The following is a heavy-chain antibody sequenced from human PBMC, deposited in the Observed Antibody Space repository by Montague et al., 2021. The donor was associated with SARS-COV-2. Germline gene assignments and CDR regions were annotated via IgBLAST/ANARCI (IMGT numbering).Heavy chain of an antibody. CDR1: GFTFGDYA. Sequence: SLRLPCAASGFTFGDYAMHWVRQPPGKGPEWVSGISWKSDSIGYADSVKGRFTISRDNAKNSLYLQMNNLRAEDTALYYCAKRQDYAGWFGFDYWGQGTRVSVSS. CDR2: ISWKSDSI. J-gene: IGHJ4*02. CDR3: AKRQDYAGWFGFDY. D-gene: IGHD3-10*01. V-gene: IGHV3-9*01.